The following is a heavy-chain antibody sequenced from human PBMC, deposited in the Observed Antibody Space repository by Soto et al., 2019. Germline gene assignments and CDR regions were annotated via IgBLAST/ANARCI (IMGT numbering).Heavy chain of an antibody. D-gene: IGHD2-15*01. CDR1: GFTVISHK. Sequence: GGSLRLSCAASGFTVISHKMTWVRQAPGKGLEWVSFIYSGGSTYYGDSVKGRFTISRDNSKNTVYLEMNGLRAEDTAVYYCARGGQVRGGLDVWGQGTTVTVSS. J-gene: IGHJ6*02. CDR2: IYSGGST. V-gene: IGHV3-53*01. CDR3: ARGGQVRGGLDV.